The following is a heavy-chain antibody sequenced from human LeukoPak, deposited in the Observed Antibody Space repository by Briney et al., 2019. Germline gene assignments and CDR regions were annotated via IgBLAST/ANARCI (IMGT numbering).Heavy chain of an antibody. D-gene: IGHD2-15*01. V-gene: IGHV3-7*01. Sequence: PGGSLRLSCAASGFTFSSYWMSWVRQAPGKGLEWVANIKLDGSGKYYVDSVKGRFTISRDNAQNSLYLQMNSLRAEDTAVYYCARVGGYCSGGTCYLLRFDYWGQGTLVTVSS. CDR3: ARVGGYCSGGTCYLLRFDY. J-gene: IGHJ4*02. CDR2: IKLDGSGK. CDR1: GFTFSSYW.